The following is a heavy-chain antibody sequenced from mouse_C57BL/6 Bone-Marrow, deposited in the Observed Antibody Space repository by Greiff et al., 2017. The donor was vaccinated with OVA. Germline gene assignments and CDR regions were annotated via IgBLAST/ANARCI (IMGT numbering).Heavy chain of an antibody. CDR1: GYTFTSYW. Sequence: QVQLQQPGAELVKPGASVKVSCKASGYTFTSYWMHWVKQRPGQGLAWIGRLHPSASDTNYNQTFKGKATLTVDKSSSTADMQLSSLTSEDSAGYYGAIITTVAPRYIDVWGTGTTVTVSS. D-gene: IGHD1-1*01. CDR2: LHPSASDT. V-gene: IGHV1-74*01. J-gene: IGHJ1*03. CDR3: AIITTVAPRYIDV.